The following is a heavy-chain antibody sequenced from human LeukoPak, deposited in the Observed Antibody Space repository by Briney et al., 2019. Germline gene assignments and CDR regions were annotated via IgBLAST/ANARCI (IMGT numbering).Heavy chain of an antibody. Sequence: PSETLSLTCSVSGGSIDTFFWTWIRQPPGKGLEWIGYVSYVGTSYNPSLKSRLTISLDTSKTQFFLNLTSVTAADTGVYYCARGMRIAVASYWFDPWGQGTLVTVSS. D-gene: IGHD6-19*01. CDR1: GGSIDTFF. V-gene: IGHV4-59*01. J-gene: IGHJ5*02. CDR3: ARGMRIAVASYWFDP. CDR2: VSYVGT.